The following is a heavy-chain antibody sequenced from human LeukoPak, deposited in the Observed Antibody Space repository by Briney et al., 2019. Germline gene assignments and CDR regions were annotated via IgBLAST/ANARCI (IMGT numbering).Heavy chain of an antibody. CDR2: IQSNLDGGTT. Sequence: GGSLRFSCAASGFSFTSAWMVWVRQAPGKGLEWVGRIQSNLDGGTTDFAAPVKGRFTISRDDLARTVYLEMNNLKADDTGVYYCTTDFSHFDFSSGYYSYWGQGSLVTVSS. CDR1: GFSFTSAW. CDR3: TTDFSHFDFSSGYYSY. J-gene: IGHJ4*02. V-gene: IGHV3-15*01. D-gene: IGHD3-3*01.